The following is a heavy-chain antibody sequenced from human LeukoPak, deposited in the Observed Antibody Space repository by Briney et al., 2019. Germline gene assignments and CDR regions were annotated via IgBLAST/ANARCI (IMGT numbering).Heavy chain of an antibody. J-gene: IGHJ4*02. CDR1: GFTFSTYG. CDR3: ATRDNKHLHYFDH. D-gene: IGHD1-1*01. Sequence: GGSLRLSCAASGFTFSTYGMSWVRQAPRKGLEWVSVISDSGGSTNYADSVKGRFTISRDNSKNTLYLQMNSLRAEDTAVYYCATRDNKHLHYFDHWGQGTLVTVSS. CDR2: ISDSGGST. V-gene: IGHV3-23*01.